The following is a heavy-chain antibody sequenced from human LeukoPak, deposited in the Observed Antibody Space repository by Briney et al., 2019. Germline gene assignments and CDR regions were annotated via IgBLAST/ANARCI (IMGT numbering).Heavy chain of an antibody. CDR2: IKQDGSEK. Sequence: GGSLRLSCAASGFTFSSDWMSWVRQAPGKGLEWVANIKQDGSEKYYVDSVKGRFTISRDNAKNSLYLQMNTLRAEDTAVYYCARNYYYGLDVWGQGTTVTVPS. CDR1: GFTFSSDW. V-gene: IGHV3-7*01. J-gene: IGHJ6*02. CDR3: ARNYYYGLDV.